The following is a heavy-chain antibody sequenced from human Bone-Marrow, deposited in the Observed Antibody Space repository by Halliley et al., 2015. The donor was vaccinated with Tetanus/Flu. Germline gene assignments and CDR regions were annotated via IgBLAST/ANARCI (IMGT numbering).Heavy chain of an antibody. CDR1: GVTLSSYW. Sequence: SGVTLSSYWMHWVRQAPGKGLVWVSRINSDGSRINYADSVKGRFTISRDNAKNTLYLQMNSLRVEDTAVYYCASEIGEDAFDIWGQGTMATVSS. D-gene: IGHD3-10*01. CDR2: INSDGSRI. CDR3: ASEIGEDAFDI. J-gene: IGHJ3*02. V-gene: IGHV3-74*01.